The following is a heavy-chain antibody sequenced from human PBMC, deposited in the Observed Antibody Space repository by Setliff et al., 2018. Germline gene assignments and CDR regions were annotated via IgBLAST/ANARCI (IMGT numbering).Heavy chain of an antibody. Sequence: GGSLRLSCVASGLIFTNAWMNWVRQAPGKGLEWVGRIKSKTAGGTTDYAAPVKGRFTISRDDSKNTVYLQMDSLKTEDTAVYYCTTDRAACSGSSCYNGFDVWGQGTMVTVSS. J-gene: IGHJ3*01. CDR2: IKSKTAGGTT. V-gene: IGHV3-15*07. CDR1: GLIFTNAW. D-gene: IGHD2-2*02. CDR3: TTDRAACSGSSCYNGFDV.